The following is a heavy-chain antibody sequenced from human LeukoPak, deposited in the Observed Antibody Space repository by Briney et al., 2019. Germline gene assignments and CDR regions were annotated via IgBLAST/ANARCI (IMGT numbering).Heavy chain of an antibody. CDR3: ARGPGYSSSWYGTDL. J-gene: IGHJ5*02. CDR1: GFTLSSYW. D-gene: IGHD6-13*01. V-gene: IGHV3-74*01. CDR2: INSDGSTT. Sequence: PGGSLRLSCAASGFTLSSYWMHWVRQAPGKGLVWVSRINSDGSTTNYADSVKGRFTISRDNVKNTLYLQMDSLRAEDTAVYYCARGPGYSSSWYGTDLWGQGALVTVSS.